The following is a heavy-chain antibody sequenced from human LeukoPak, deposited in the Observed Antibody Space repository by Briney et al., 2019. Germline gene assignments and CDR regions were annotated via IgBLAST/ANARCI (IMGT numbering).Heavy chain of an antibody. CDR3: ARDRGLTGTNDAFDI. V-gene: IGHV3-20*04. Sequence: GGSLRLSCAASGFTFDDYGMSWVRQAPGKGLEWASGINWNGGSTGYADSVKGRFTISRDNAKNSLYLQMNSLRAEDTALYYCARDRGLTGTNDAFDIWGQGTMVTVSS. D-gene: IGHD1-20*01. J-gene: IGHJ3*02. CDR2: INWNGGST. CDR1: GFTFDDYG.